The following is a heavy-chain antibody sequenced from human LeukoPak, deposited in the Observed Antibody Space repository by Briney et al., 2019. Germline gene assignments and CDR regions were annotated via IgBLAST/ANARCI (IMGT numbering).Heavy chain of an antibody. V-gene: IGHV3-21*03. D-gene: IGHD1-20*01. CDR2: ISSSSSYI. J-gene: IGHJ5*02. Sequence: GRCLRLSCAATGYTFSSYSMNSVSQAPGKGLEWVSSISSSSSYIYYADSVKGRFTISRDNAKNSLYLQMNSLRAEDTAVYYCARGPRDKLTGTFEPWGQGTLVTVSS. CDR1: GYTFSSYS. CDR3: ARGPRDKLTGTFEP.